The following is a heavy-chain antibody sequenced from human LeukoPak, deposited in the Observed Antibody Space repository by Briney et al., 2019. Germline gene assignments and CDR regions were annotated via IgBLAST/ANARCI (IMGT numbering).Heavy chain of an antibody. J-gene: IGHJ4*02. D-gene: IGHD1-1*01. CDR2: ISSSGNRI. CDR1: GFTFSSYE. Sequence: GGSLRLSCAASGFTFSSYEMNWVRQAPGKGLEWVSYISSSGNRIYYADSVKGRFTISRDNAKNSLYLQMNSLRAEDTAVYYCARSTLERHGEIDYWGQGTLVTVSS. CDR3: ARSTLERHGEIDY. V-gene: IGHV3-48*03.